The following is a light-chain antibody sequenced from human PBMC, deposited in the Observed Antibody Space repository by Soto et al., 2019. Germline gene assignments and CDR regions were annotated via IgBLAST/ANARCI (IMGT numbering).Light chain of an antibody. V-gene: IGLV3-9*01. CDR2: RDT. J-gene: IGLJ3*02. CDR1: NIGSKK. CDR3: QVWDSSSWV. Sequence: SYELTQPLSVSVALGQTARITCGGNNIGSKKVHWYQQKPGQAPVLVIYRDTNRPSGIPERFSGSNSGNTATLTISRGQAGDEADYHCQVWDSSSWVFGGGTKLTVL.